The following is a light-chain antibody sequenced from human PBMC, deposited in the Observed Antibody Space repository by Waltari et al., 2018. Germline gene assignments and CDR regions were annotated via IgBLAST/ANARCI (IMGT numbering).Light chain of an antibody. CDR3: QQTDSFPLT. J-gene: IGKJ4*01. Sequence: DIQMTQSPSSVSASVGDRVTISCRASQDVSTLVAWYQQKPGKPPKLLIHGSTTLQSGVPSRFSGSGSGTDFTLTINGLQPDDFASYICQQTDSFPLTFGGGTKVDIK. V-gene: IGKV1-12*01. CDR2: GST. CDR1: QDVSTL.